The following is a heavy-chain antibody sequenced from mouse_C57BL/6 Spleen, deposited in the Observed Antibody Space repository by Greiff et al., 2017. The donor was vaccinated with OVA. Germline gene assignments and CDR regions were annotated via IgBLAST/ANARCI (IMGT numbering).Heavy chain of an antibody. J-gene: IGHJ2*01. CDR3: ARYSNYGFDY. Sequence: QVQLKQPGAELVMPGASVKLSCKASGYTFTSYWMHWVKQRPGQGLEWIGEIDPSDSSTNYNQKFKGKSTLTVDKSSSTAYMQLSSLTSEDSAVYYCARYSNYGFDYWGQGTTLTVSS. CDR1: GYTFTSYW. D-gene: IGHD2-5*01. V-gene: IGHV1-69*01. CDR2: IDPSDSST.